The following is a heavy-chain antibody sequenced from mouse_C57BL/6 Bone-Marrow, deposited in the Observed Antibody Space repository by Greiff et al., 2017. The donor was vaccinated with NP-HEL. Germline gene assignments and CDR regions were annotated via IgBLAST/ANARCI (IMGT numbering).Heavy chain of an antibody. CDR3: ARGGSNY. V-gene: IGHV1-26*01. CDR2: INPNNGGT. Sequence: VQLQQSGPELVKPGASVKISCKASGYTFTDYYLNWVKQSHGKSLEWIGDINPNNGGTSYNQKFKGKDTLTVDTSSSTTSRDLRSLTSEDSAVYYCARGGSNYWGQGTLVTVSA. J-gene: IGHJ3*01. D-gene: IGHD1-1*01. CDR1: GYTFTDYY.